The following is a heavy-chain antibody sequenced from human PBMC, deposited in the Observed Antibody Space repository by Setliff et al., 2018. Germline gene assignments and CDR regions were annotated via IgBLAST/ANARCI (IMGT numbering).Heavy chain of an antibody. V-gene: IGHV1-8*02. CDR2: MNPNSGDT. CDR3: ARDTGYCSGGNCYSMEDY. D-gene: IGHD2-15*01. Sequence: ASVKVSCKASGYTFINYDINWVRQASGQGLEWMGWMNPNSGDTGYAQKFQGRVTMTRDTSISTAYMELSSLRSEDTAVYYCARDTGYCSGGNCYSMEDYWGQGTLVTVSS. J-gene: IGHJ4*02. CDR1: GYTFINYD.